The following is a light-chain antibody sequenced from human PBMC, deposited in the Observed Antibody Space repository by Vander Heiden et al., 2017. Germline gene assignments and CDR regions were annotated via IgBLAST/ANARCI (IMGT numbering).Light chain of an antibody. CDR1: SSNIGDNT. CDR2: GNN. Sequence: QSVLTQPPSASGTPGQRVTISCSGRSSNIGDNTVNWYQQLPGTAPKVLIYGNNQRPSGVPDRFSGSKSGTSASLAISGLQSEDEADYYCASWDDSLNGVVFGGGTKLTVL. CDR3: ASWDDSLNGVV. V-gene: IGLV1-44*01. J-gene: IGLJ3*02.